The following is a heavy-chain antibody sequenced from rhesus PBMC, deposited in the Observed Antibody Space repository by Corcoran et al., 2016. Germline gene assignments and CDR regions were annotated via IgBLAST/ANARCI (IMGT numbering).Heavy chain of an antibody. J-gene: IGHJ4*01. V-gene: IGHV4-122*02. D-gene: IGHD4-23*01. CDR3: ARHWGYSNSRFDY. CDR1: GGSISSRYYY. Sequence: QVQLQESGPGLVKPSETLSLTCAASGGSISSRYYYWSWIRQAPGQGLEWIGYISYGGSTGYNPSLKSRVTISRDASTNQFSMNLRSVTAADTAVYHCARHWGYSNSRFDYWGQGVLVAVSS. CDR2: ISYGGST.